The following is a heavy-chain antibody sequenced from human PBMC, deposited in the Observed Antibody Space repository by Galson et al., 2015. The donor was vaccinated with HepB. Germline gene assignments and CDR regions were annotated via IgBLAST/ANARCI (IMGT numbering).Heavy chain of an antibody. CDR2: IIPIFGTA. D-gene: IGHD5-12*01. CDR3: ARRGVVATIYEVEYYYYGMDV. CDR1: GGTFSSYA. V-gene: IGHV1-69*13. Sequence: SVKVSCKASGGTFSSYAISWVRQAPGQGLEWMGGIIPIFGTANYAQKFQGRVTITAEESTSTAYMELSSLRSEDTAVYYCARRGVVATIYEVEYYYYGMDVWGQGTTVTVSS. J-gene: IGHJ6*02.